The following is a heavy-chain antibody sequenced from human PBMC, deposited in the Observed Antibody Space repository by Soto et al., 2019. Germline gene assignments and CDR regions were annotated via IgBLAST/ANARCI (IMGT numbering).Heavy chain of an antibody. V-gene: IGHV2-5*02. CDR3: AHSDMDRGVRSSFDY. CDR2: IYWDDDK. J-gene: IGHJ4*02. Sequence: XGPTLGTPPQTLSVTCTFSLFSLITSGVAVGWIRQPPVKALEWLALIYWDDDKRYSPSLKSRLTITKDTSKNHVVLTMTNMDPVDTATYYCAHSDMDRGVRSSFDYWGQGTLVTVSS. D-gene: IGHD3-10*01. CDR1: LFSLITSGVA.